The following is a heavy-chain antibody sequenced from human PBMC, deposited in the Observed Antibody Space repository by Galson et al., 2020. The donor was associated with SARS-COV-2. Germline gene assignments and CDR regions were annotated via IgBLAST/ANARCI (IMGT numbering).Heavy chain of an antibody. J-gene: IGHJ5*02. D-gene: IGHD2-15*01. V-gene: IGHV3-48*03. CDR3: VRDMRGGYRPNWFDT. CDR2: IGGGGVPT. Sequence: GGSLRLSCAASGFMFNDYEMNWVRQAPGKGLEWVSYIGGGGVPTYYADFVKGRFTISRDDAKNSLWLQMNSLRAEDTAVYYCVRDMRGGYRPNWFDTWGQGSLVTVSS. CDR1: GFMFNDYE.